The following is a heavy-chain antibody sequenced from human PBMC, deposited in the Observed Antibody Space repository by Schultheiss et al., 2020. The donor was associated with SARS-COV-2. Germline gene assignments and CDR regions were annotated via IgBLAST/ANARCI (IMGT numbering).Heavy chain of an antibody. V-gene: IGHV3-23*03. CDR2: IYSGGST. J-gene: IGHJ4*02. D-gene: IGHD6-13*01. CDR1: GFTFSSYA. Sequence: GGSLRLSCAASGFTFSSYAMSWVRQAPGKGLEWVSVIYSGGSTYYADSVKGRFTISRENAKNSLYLQMNSLRAEDTAVYYCAKDIAAAGDYWGQGTLVTVSS. CDR3: AKDIAAAGDY.